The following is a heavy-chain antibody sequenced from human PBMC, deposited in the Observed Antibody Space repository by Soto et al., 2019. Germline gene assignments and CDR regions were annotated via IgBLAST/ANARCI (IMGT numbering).Heavy chain of an antibody. CDR1: GFTFSSYA. Sequence: GGSLRLSCSASGFTFSSYAMHWVRQAPGKGLEYVSAISSNGGSTYYADSVKGRFTISRDNSKNTLYLQMSSLRAEDTAVYYCVKDRRGYSGYGFSYFDYWGQGTLVTVSS. J-gene: IGHJ4*02. V-gene: IGHV3-64D*08. D-gene: IGHD5-12*01. CDR2: ISSNGGST. CDR3: VKDRRGYSGYGFSYFDY.